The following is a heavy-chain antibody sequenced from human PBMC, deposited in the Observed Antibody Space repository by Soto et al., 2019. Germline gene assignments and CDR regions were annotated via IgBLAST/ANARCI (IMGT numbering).Heavy chain of an antibody. CDR1: GFTFDYYN. CDR3: AKDVGSGSYQPDY. D-gene: IGHD1-26*01. J-gene: IGHJ4*02. Sequence: GGSLRLYCAASGFTFDYYNMHWVRQPPGKGLEWVSLISWDGGTTYYGDSVKGRFTISRDSSKNSLFLQMNSLRTEDTALYYCAKDVGSGSYQPDYWGQGTLVTVSS. V-gene: IGHV3-43*01. CDR2: ISWDGGTT.